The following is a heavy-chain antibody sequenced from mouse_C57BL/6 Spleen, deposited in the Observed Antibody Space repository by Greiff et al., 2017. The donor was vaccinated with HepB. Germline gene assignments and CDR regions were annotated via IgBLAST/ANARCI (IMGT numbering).Heavy chain of an antibody. V-gene: IGHV1-61*01. CDR1: GYTFTSYW. D-gene: IGHD2-5*01. CDR3: ARIVTYYYAMDY. CDR2: IYPSDSET. Sequence: QVQLQQPGAELVRPGSSVKLSCKASGYTFTSYWMDWVKQRPGQGLEWIGNIYPSDSETHYNQKFKDKATLTVDKSSSTAYMQLSSLTSEDSAVYYCARIVTYYYAMDYWGQGTSVTVSS. J-gene: IGHJ4*01.